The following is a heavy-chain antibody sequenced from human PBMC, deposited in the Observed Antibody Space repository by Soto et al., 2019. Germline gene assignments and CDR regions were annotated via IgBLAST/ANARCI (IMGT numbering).Heavy chain of an antibody. V-gene: IGHV4-39*01. CDR2: IYYSGST. J-gene: IGHJ5*02. D-gene: IGHD3-3*01. Sequence: SETLSLTCTVSGGSISSGSYYWGWIRQPPGKGLEWIGSIYYSGSTYYNPSLKSRVTISVDTSKNQFSLKLSSVTAADTAVYYCARHPTQYDFWSGYLAWFDPWGQGTLVTVSS. CDR3: ARHPTQYDFWSGYLAWFDP. CDR1: GGSISSGSYY.